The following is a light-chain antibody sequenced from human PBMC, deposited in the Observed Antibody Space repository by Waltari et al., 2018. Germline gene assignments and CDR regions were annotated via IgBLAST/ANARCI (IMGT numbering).Light chain of an antibody. CDR1: QSVLYSSNNNNY. V-gene: IGKV4-1*01. Sequence: DIVMTQSPDSLAVSLGERATINCKSSQSVLYSSNNNNYFAWYQQKQGQPPKLLIYWASTRESGVPDRFSGSGSGTDFTLTISSLQAEDVAVYYCQQYYSTPYTFGQGTKLEIK. CDR3: QQYYSTPYT. CDR2: WAS. J-gene: IGKJ2*01.